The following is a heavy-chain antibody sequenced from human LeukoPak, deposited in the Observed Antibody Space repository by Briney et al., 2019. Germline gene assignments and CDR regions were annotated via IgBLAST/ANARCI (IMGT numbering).Heavy chain of an antibody. D-gene: IGHD5-24*01. V-gene: IGHV4-59*01. CDR3: ARSARWLRIGFDY. CDR2: IYYSGST. CDR1: GGSISSYY. J-gene: IGHJ4*02. Sequence: SETLSLTCTVSGGSISSYYWSWIRQPPGKGLEWIGYIYYSGSTNYNPSLKSRVTISVDTSKNQFSLKLSSVTAADTAVYYCARSARWLRIGFDYWGQGTLVTVSS.